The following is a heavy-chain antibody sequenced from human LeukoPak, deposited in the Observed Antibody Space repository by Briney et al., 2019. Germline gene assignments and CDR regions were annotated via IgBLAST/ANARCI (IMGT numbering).Heavy chain of an antibody. D-gene: IGHD3-22*01. Sequence: PSKTLSLTCTVSGGSISSGDYYWSWIRQPPGEGLEWIGYIYYSGSTYYNPSLKSRVTISVDTSKNQFSLKLSSVTAADTAVYYCATSSGYPGGWFDPRGQGTLVTVSS. CDR1: GGSISSGDYY. J-gene: IGHJ5*02. CDR3: ATSSGYPGGWFDP. CDR2: IYYSGST. V-gene: IGHV4-30-4*01.